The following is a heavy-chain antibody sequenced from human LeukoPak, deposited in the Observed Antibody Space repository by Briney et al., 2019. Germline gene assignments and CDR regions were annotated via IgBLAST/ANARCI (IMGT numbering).Heavy chain of an antibody. CDR1: GGPISSGGSY. J-gene: IGHJ3*02. D-gene: IGHD4-17*01. CDR2: IYYSGST. Sequence: PSETLSLTCTVSGGPISSGGSYWSWIRQHPGKGLEWIGYIYYSGSTYYNPSLKSRVTISVDTSKNQFSLKLSSVTAADTAVHYCARARIGTTVTTLAFDIWGQGTMVTVSS. V-gene: IGHV4-31*03. CDR3: ARARIGTTVTTLAFDI.